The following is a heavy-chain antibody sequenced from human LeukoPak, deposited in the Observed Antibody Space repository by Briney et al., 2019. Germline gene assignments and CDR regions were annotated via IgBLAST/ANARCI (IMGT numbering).Heavy chain of an antibody. J-gene: IGHJ4*02. CDR1: GFTFSSYG. V-gene: IGHV3-33*01. D-gene: IGHD3-22*01. CDR2: IWYDGSNK. Sequence: PGRSLRLSCAASGFTFSSYGMHWVRQAPGKGLEWVAVIWYDGSNKYYADSVKGRFTISRDNSKNTLYLQMNSLRAEDTAVYYCARGGGYYDSSGYYKIDYWGQGTLVTVSS. CDR3: ARGGGYYDSSGYYKIDY.